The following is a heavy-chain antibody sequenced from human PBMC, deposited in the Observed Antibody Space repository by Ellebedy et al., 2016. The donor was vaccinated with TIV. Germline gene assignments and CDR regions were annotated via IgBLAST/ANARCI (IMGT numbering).Heavy chain of an antibody. CDR2: ISGSGGST. V-gene: IGHV3-23*01. CDR3: AKDRQYRTRNYFDY. D-gene: IGHD5-18*01. J-gene: IGHJ4*02. Sequence: GESLKISXAASGFTFSSYAMSWVRQAPGKGLEWVSAISGSGGSTYYADSVKGRFTISRDNSKNTLYLQMNSLRAEDTAVYYCAKDRQYRTRNYFDYWGQGTLVTVSS. CDR1: GFTFSSYA.